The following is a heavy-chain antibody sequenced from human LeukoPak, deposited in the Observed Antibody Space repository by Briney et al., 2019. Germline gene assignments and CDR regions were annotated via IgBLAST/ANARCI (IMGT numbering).Heavy chain of an antibody. V-gene: IGHV4-39*07. J-gene: IGHJ3*02. CDR2: IHYSGST. CDR3: ARGYAFDI. Sequence: SETLSLTCTVSGGSISSSSYYWGWIRQPPGKGLEWIGSIHYSGSTNYNPSLKSRVTISVDTSKNQFSLKLSSVTAADTAVYYCARGYAFDIWGQGTMVTVSS. CDR1: GGSISSSSYY.